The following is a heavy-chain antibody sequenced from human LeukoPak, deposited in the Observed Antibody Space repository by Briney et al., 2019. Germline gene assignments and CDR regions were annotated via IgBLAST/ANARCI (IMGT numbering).Heavy chain of an antibody. CDR1: GFTFSSYE. CDR3: AKVVVRSFPHYDS. V-gene: IGHV3-48*03. CDR2: ISSSGSTI. Sequence: PGGSLRLSCAASGFTFSSYETNWVRQAPGKGLEWVSYISSSGSTIYYADSVKGRFTISRDNAKNSLYLQMNSLRAEDTAVYYCAKVVVRSFPHYDSGGQGTVVTVSS. J-gene: IGHJ4*02. D-gene: IGHD6-6*01.